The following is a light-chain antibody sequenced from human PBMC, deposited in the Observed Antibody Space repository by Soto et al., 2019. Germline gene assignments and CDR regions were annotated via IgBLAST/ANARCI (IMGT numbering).Light chain of an antibody. V-gene: IGKV3-20*01. CDR3: QQYDSSPLT. Sequence: EVVLTPSPGTLSLSPVERATLSCRASQIFSSTSLACYQQKPGQAPRLLIYGASNRATGIPDRFSGSGSGTDFILTISRLEPEDVAVYYCQQYDSSPLTFGQGTKVDIK. J-gene: IGKJ1*01. CDR2: GAS. CDR1: QIFSSTS.